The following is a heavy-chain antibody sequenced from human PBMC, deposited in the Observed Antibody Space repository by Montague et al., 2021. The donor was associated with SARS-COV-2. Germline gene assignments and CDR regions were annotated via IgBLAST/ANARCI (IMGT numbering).Heavy chain of an antibody. V-gene: IGHV4-39*07. J-gene: IGHJ6*02. CDR3: ARDTRIAMLVVVTRYGLDV. Sequence: SETLSLTCTVSGGSISSSSYYWGWIRQPPGKGLEWIGSLYYTGSTYSNPSLKSRVTISVDTSKNQFSLKLSSVTAAATAVYYCARDTRIAMLVVVTRYGLDVWGQGTTVTVSS. CDR1: GGSISSSSYY. D-gene: IGHD3-22*01. CDR2: LYYTGST.